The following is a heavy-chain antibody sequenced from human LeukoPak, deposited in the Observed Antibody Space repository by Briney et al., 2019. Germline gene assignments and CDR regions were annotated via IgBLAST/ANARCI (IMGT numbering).Heavy chain of an antibody. D-gene: IGHD3-22*01. CDR2: IIPIFGTA. CDR3: ARLAYDSSGYYPFDY. CDR1: GGTFSSYA. Sequence: ASVKVSCKASGGTFSSYAISWVRQAPGQGLEWMGGIIPIFGTANYAQKFQGRVTITTDESTSTAYMELSSLRSDDTAVYYCARLAYDSSGYYPFDYWGQGTLVTVSS. V-gene: IGHV1-69*05. J-gene: IGHJ4*02.